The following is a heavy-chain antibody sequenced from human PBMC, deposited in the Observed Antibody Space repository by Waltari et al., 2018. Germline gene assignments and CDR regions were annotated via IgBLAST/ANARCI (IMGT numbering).Heavy chain of an antibody. CDR3: AKHYTSGSY. CDR2: ISGGAGST. Sequence: EVQLLESGGGLVQPGGSLRLSCAASGFIFSSYAMNWVRQAPGKGCEWVLSISGGAGSTYYADSVKGRFTISRDNSKNTLYLQMNSLRAEDTAVYFCAKHYTSGSYWGQGTLVTVSS. D-gene: IGHD6-19*01. J-gene: IGHJ4*02. V-gene: IGHV3-23*01. CDR1: GFIFSSYA.